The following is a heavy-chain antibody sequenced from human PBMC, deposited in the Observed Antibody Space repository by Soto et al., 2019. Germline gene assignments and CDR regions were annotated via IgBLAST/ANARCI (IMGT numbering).Heavy chain of an antibody. CDR3: ARSEKIRKYCSGGSCHNDY. CDR2: ISAYNGNT. J-gene: IGHJ4*02. V-gene: IGHV1-18*01. CDR1: GYTFTSYG. D-gene: IGHD2-15*01. Sequence: QVQLVQSGAEVKKPGASVKVSCKASGYTFTSYGISWVRQAPGQGLEWMGWISAYNGNTNYAQKLQGRVTMTTDTSASTAYMELRSLRSDDTAVYYCARSEKIRKYCSGGSCHNDYWGQGTLVTVSS.